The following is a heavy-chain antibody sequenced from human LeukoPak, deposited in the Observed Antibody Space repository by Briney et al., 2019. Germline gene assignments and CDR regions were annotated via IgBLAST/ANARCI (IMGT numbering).Heavy chain of an antibody. CDR3: AAVYCSGGSCYYYGMDV. J-gene: IGHJ6*02. V-gene: IGHV1-58*01. CDR2: IVVGSGNT. D-gene: IGHD2-15*01. CDR1: GFTFTSSA. Sequence: SVKVSCKASGFTFTSSAVQWVRQARGQRLEWIGWIVVGSGNTNYAQKFQERVTITRDMSTSTAYMELSSLRSEDTAVYYCAAVYCSGGSCYYYGMDVWGQGTTVTVSS.